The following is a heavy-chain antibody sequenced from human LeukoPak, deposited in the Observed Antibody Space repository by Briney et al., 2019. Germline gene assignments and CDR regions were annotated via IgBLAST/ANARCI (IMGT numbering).Heavy chain of an antibody. CDR1: GGSISSYY. V-gene: IGHV4-59*01. Sequence: SETLSLTCTVSGGSISSYYWSWIRQPPGKGLEWIGYIYYSGSTNYNPSLKSRVTISVDTSKNQFSLKPSSVTAADTAVYYCARDVGAAAGMDVWGKGTTVTISS. CDR2: IYYSGST. CDR3: ARDVGAAAGMDV. J-gene: IGHJ6*04. D-gene: IGHD6-13*01.